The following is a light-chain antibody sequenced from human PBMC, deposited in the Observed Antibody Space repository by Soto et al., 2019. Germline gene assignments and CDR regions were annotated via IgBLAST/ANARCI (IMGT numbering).Light chain of an antibody. CDR3: HQYGSSPRT. J-gene: IGKJ1*01. V-gene: IGKV3-20*01. CDR1: QSVSSSF. CDR2: GAS. Sequence: EIVLTQSPGTLSLSPGERATLSCRASQSVSSSFLAWYQQKPGQAPSLLIYGASSRATAIPDRFSGSGSGTDFTLTISRLEPEDFAVYYCHQYGSSPRTFGQGIKVELK.